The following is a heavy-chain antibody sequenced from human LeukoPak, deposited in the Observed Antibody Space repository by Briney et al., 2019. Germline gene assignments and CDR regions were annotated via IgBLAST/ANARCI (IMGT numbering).Heavy chain of an antibody. D-gene: IGHD2-2*01. J-gene: IGHJ1*01. CDR3: AREVVPAALRYFQH. CDR2: INPNSGGT. Sequence: ASVKVSCKASGGTFSSYAISWVRQAPGQGLEWMGWINPNSGGTNYAQKFQGRVTMTRDTSISTAYMELSRLRSDDTAVYYCAREVVPAALRYFQHWGQGTLVTVSS. CDR1: GGTFSSYA. V-gene: IGHV1-2*02.